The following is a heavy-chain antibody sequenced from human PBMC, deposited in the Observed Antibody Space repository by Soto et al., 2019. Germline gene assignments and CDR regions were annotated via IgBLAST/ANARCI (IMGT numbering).Heavy chain of an antibody. CDR2: VIPIFGTA. V-gene: IGHV1-69*13. CDR3: ASGTTILGNYGMDV. CDR1: GGTFSSYA. J-gene: IGHJ6*02. D-gene: IGHD3-3*01. Sequence: SVKVSCKASGGTFSSYAISWVRQAPGQGLEWMGGVIPIFGTANYAQKFQGRVTITADESTSTAYMELSSLRSEDTAVYYCASGTTILGNYGMDVWGQGTTVTVSS.